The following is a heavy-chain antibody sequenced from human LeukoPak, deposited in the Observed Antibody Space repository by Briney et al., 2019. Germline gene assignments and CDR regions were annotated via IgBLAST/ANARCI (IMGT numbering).Heavy chain of an antibody. J-gene: IGHJ6*04. D-gene: IGHD5-18*01. CDR1: GGSFSGYY. V-gene: IGHV4-34*01. CDR3: ARVQLWSPYYYYGMDV. CDR2: INHSGST. Sequence: SETLSLTCAVYGGSFSGYYWSWIRQPPGKGLERIGEINHSGSTNYNPSLKSRVTISVDTSKNQFSLKLSSVTAADTAVYYCARVQLWSPYYYYGMDVWGKGTTVTVSS.